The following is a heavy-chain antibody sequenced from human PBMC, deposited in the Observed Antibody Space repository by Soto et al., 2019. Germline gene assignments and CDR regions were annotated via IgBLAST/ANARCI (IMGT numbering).Heavy chain of an antibody. Sequence: QVQLVQSGAEVKEPGASVKVSCKASGYTFTSFYMHWMRQAPGQGLEWMGVIYPSAGSTTYAQKFQGRVTVTRDTFTSTVFMELNSLRSEDTAVYYCARSPRPTGTTLYYFDSWGQRTLVTVSS. V-gene: IGHV1-46*01. CDR1: GYTFTSFY. J-gene: IGHJ4*02. CDR2: IYPSAGST. CDR3: ARSPRPTGTTLYYFDS. D-gene: IGHD1-1*01.